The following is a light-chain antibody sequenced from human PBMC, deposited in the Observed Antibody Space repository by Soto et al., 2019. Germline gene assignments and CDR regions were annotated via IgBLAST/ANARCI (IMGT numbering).Light chain of an antibody. CDR1: SSNIGAAYA. CDR2: GNS. Sequence: QSVLTQPPSVSGAPGQRVTISCTGSSSNIGAAYAVHWYQQLPGTAPKLLIYGNSNRPSGVPDRFSGSKSGTSASLAITGLQAEDEADYYCQSYDSSLSGSVLGGGTKLTVL. V-gene: IGLV1-40*01. CDR3: QSYDSSLSGSV. J-gene: IGLJ3*02.